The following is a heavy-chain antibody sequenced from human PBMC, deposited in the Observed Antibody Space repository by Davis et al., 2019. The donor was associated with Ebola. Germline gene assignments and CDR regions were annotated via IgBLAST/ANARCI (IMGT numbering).Heavy chain of an antibody. CDR3: AKVSGSQFGTTFDY. V-gene: IGHV3-74*01. J-gene: IGHJ4*02. D-gene: IGHD1-7*01. Sequence: HTGGSLRLSCAASGFTFSSHWMHWVRQVPGKGLVWVSRLNSDGSSTTYADSVKGRFTISRDNAKNTLYLQMNSLRGEDTAVYYCAKVSGSQFGTTFDYWGQGTLVTVSS. CDR2: LNSDGSST. CDR1: GFTFSSHW.